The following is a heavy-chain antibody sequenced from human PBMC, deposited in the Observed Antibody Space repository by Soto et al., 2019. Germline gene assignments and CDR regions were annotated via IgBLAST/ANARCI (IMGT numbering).Heavy chain of an antibody. CDR2: MNPGSGDT. J-gene: IGHJ5*02. Sequence: WASVKVSCKASGYSFTNNDVTWVRKATGQGLEWMGWMNPGSGDTGYAQKFQGRVTMTRDISIATAYMELSSLRSDDTAIYYCARMATFGSLNWFDPWGQGTLVTVSS. V-gene: IGHV1-8*01. CDR3: ARMATFGSLNWFDP. CDR1: GYSFTNND. D-gene: IGHD3-16*01.